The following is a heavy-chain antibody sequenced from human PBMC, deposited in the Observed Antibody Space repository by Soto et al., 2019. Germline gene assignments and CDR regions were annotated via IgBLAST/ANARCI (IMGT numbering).Heavy chain of an antibody. CDR3: ARYQPYSTGYYYFDH. J-gene: IGHJ4*02. D-gene: IGHD6-19*01. Sequence: QVQLVQSGAEVKTPGASVKVSCKTTGYNFTTYGVSWVRQAPGQGLEWMGWISGHNGHTNYAQTFQGRVTMTTDTSTATAYMELTSLRSDDTAVNYWARYQPYSTGYYYFDHWGQGTLAIVTS. CDR2: ISGHNGHT. V-gene: IGHV1-18*01. CDR1: GYNFTTYG.